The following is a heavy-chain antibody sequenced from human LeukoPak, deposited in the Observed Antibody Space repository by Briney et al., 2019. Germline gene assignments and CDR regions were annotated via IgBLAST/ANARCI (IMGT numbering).Heavy chain of an antibody. CDR3: AKDLGYSYGYYFDY. CDR1: GFTFSSYG. D-gene: IGHD5-18*01. V-gene: IGHV3-30*02. CDR2: IRYDGSNK. Sequence: QPGGSLRLSCAASGFTFSSYGMHWVRQAPDKGLEWVAFIRYDGSNKYYADSVKGRFTISRDNSKNTLYLQMNSLRAEDTAVYYCAKDLGYSYGYYFDYWGQGTLVTVSS. J-gene: IGHJ4*02.